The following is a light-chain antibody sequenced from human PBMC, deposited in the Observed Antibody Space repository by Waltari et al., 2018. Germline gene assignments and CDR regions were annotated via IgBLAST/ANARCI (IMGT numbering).Light chain of an antibody. CDR3: LLSDSVARPV. CDR1: TGSVTTGHY. Sequence: QAVVTQEPSLTVSPGGKVTRTCGLSTGSVTTGHYPYWFQQKPSQAPRSLIYDTTNKQYWTPARFSGSLLGDKAALTLSGAQPEDEADYYCLLSDSVARPVFGGGTKLTVL. CDR2: DTT. J-gene: IGLJ2*01. V-gene: IGLV7-46*01.